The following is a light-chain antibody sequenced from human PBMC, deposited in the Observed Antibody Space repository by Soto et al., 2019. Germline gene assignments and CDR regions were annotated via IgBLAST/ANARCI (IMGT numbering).Light chain of an antibody. CDR2: GAS. V-gene: IGKV3-20*01. CDR3: QQYGSSQSNT. Sequence: EIVLTQSPVTLSLSPVERATLSCRASQSVSSSYLAWYQQKPGQAPRLLIYGASSRATGIPDRFSGSGSGTDFTLTISRLEPEDFAVYYCQQYGSSQSNTFGQGTRREIK. CDR1: QSVSSSY. J-gene: IGKJ5*01.